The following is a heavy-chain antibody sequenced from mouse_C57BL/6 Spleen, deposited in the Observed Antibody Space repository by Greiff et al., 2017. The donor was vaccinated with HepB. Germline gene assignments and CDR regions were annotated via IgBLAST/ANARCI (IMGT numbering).Heavy chain of an antibody. CDR3: ARGGYYGSFDY. CDR1: GYAFSSSW. D-gene: IGHD1-1*01. CDR2: IYPGDGDT. J-gene: IGHJ2*01. V-gene: IGHV1-82*01. Sequence: QVQLKESGPELVKPGASVKISCKASGYAFSSSWMNWVKQRPGKGLEWIGRIYPGDGDTNYNGKFKGKATLTADKSSSTAYMQLSSLTSEDSAVYFCARGGYYGSFDYWGQGTTLTVSS.